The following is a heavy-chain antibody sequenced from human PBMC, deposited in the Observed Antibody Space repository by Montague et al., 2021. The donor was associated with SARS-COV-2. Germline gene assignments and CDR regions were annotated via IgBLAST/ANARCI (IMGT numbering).Heavy chain of an antibody. V-gene: IGHV4-4*07. CDR2: VSASGST. D-gene: IGHD6-13*01. CDR3: VRDVVAAPGTFDY. J-gene: IGHJ4*02. Sequence: ETLSLSCTVSGDSISYFYWSWIRQPAGKGLEWIGRVSASGSTNYNPSLNSRVTMSVDTSKKQFSLRLSPVTAADTAVYYCVRDVVAAPGTFDYWGQGTLVTVSS. CDR1: GDSISYFY.